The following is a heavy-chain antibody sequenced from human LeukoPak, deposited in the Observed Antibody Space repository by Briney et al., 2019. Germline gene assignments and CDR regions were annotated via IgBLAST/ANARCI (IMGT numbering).Heavy chain of an antibody. J-gene: IGHJ4*02. CDR1: GFTFSGYA. Sequence: PGGSLRLPCAASGFTFSGYAMSWVRQAPGKGLEWVSAISGSGGSTYYADSVKGRFTISRDNSKNTLYLQMNSLRAEDTAVYYCAKDLTLIAVAGIDSGFDYWGQGTLVTVSS. CDR2: ISGSGGST. V-gene: IGHV3-23*01. CDR3: AKDLTLIAVAGIDSGFDY. D-gene: IGHD6-19*01.